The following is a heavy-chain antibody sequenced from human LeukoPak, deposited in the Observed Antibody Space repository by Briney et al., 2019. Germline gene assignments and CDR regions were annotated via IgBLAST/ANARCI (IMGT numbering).Heavy chain of an antibody. CDR1: GFTFSSYG. D-gene: IGHD4-17*01. J-gene: IGHJ3*02. CDR3: AKDLNYGDSPDAFDI. CDR2: ISYDGSNK. Sequence: PGGSLRLSCAASGFTFSSYGMHWVRQAPGKGLEWVAVISYDGSNKYYADSVKGRFTISRDNSKNTLYLQMNSLRAEDTAVYYCAKDLNYGDSPDAFDIWGQGTMVTVSS. V-gene: IGHV3-30*18.